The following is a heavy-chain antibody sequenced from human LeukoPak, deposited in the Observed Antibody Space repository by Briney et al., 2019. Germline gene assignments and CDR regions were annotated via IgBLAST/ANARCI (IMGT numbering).Heavy chain of an antibody. D-gene: IGHD2-21*01. Sequence: SETLSLTCTVSGGSISSHYWSWIRQPPGKGLEWIGYIYYSGSTNYNPSLKSRATISVDTSKNQFSLKLSSVTAADTAVYYCARSQGIGYFDYWGQGTLVTVSS. CDR2: IYYSGST. V-gene: IGHV4-59*11. CDR3: ARSQGIGYFDY. J-gene: IGHJ4*02. CDR1: GGSISSHY.